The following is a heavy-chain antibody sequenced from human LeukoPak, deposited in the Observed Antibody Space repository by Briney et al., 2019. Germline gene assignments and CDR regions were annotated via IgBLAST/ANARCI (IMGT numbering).Heavy chain of an antibody. Sequence: ASVKVSCKASGYTFTSFDINWVRQATGQGLEWMGWMNPKSGSAGYAQNFQGRVTFTRDTSISTAYMELRSLRSDDTAVYYCARDPTRGGAVDYWGQGTLVTVSS. CDR3: ARDPTRGGAVDY. CDR2: MNPKSGSA. CDR1: GYTFTSFD. J-gene: IGHJ4*02. D-gene: IGHD1-26*01. V-gene: IGHV1-8*03.